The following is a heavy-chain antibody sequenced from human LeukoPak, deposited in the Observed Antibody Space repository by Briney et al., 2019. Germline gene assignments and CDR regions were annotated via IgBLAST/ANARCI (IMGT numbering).Heavy chain of an antibody. CDR2: IYYSGST. CDR3: ASGPAGYYYYGMDV. Sequence: SEALSLTCTVSGGSISSGGYYWSWIRQHPGKGLEWIGYIYYSGSTYYNPSLKSRVTISVDTSKNQFSLKLSSVTAADTAVYYCASGPAGYYYYGMDVWGQGTTVTVSS. D-gene: IGHD1-14*01. CDR1: GGSISSGGYY. J-gene: IGHJ6*02. V-gene: IGHV4-31*03.